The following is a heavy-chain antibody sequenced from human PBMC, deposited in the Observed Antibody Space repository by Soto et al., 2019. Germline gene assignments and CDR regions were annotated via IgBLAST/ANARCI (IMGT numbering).Heavy chain of an antibody. V-gene: IGHV3-72*01. CDR1: GLTFSDRY. CDR3: TTVTTVDYYFDY. D-gene: IGHD4-17*01. J-gene: IGHJ4*02. Sequence: EVQLVESGGGLVQPGGSLRLSCAASGLTFSDRYMDWVRQAPGKGLEWGGRIRKKTNSYTTENAASVKGRFIISRDDSTNSLYLQMSSLKTEDTAVYYCTTVTTVDYYFDYWGQGTLVTVSS. CDR2: IRKKTNSYTT.